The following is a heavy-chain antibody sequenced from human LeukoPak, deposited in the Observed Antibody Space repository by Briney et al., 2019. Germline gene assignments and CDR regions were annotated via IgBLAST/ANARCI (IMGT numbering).Heavy chain of an antibody. V-gene: IGHV3-11*04. D-gene: IGHD4-11*01. Sequence: PGGSLRLSCAASGFTFSDYYMSWIRQAPGKGLEWVSYISSSGSTIYYADSVKGRFTISRDNAKNSLYLQMNSLRAEDTAVYYCARAHPGDYSDFQFDYWGQGTLVTVSS. CDR2: ISSSGSTI. CDR3: ARAHPGDYSDFQFDY. J-gene: IGHJ4*02. CDR1: GFTFSDYY.